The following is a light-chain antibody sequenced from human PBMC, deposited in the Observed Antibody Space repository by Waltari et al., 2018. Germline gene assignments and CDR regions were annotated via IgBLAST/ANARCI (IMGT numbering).Light chain of an antibody. Sequence: QSALTQPASVSGSPGQSITISCTGTSSDVGGYNYVSWYPQRPGKAPKVIIYDVSYRPSGFSNRFSGSKSGNTASLTISGLQAEDEADYYCASYTSSSTWVFGGGTKLTVL. CDR1: SSDVGGYNY. J-gene: IGLJ3*02. CDR3: ASYTSSSTWV. V-gene: IGLV2-14*03. CDR2: DVS.